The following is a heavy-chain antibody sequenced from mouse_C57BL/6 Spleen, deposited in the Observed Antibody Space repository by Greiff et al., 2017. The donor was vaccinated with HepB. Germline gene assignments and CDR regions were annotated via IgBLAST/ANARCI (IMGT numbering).Heavy chain of an antibody. CDR3: ARGDDYDGYYFDY. J-gene: IGHJ2*01. Sequence: QVQLQQSGAELVKPGASVKLSCKASGYTFTSYWMHWVKQRPGQGLEWIGMIHPNSGSTNYNEKFKSKATLTVDKSSSTADMQRSSLTSEDSAVYYCARGDDYDGYYFDYWGQGTTLTVSS. V-gene: IGHV1-64*01. CDR1: GYTFTSYW. CDR2: IHPNSGST. D-gene: IGHD2-4*01.